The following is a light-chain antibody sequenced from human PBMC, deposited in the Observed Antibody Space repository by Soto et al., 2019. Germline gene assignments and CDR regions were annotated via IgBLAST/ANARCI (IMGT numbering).Light chain of an antibody. V-gene: IGKV3-20*01. CDR1: QSVSSSY. Sequence: EIVLTQSPGTPYLSPGETATLSCRASQSVSSSYLAWYQQKPGQAPRLLIYGASSSATGIPDRFSGSGSGSDFTLPISRLEPEDFAVYYCQQYGSSPTVYTFSPRTKLEIK. J-gene: IGKJ2*01. CDR2: GAS. CDR3: QQYGSSPTVYT.